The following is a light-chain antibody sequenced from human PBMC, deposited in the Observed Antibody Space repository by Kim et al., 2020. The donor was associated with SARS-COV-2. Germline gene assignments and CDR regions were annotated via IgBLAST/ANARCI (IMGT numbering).Light chain of an antibody. CDR3: QQYNNWPYS. V-gene: IGKV3-15*01. Sequence: VSPGERATRSCRASQSVSSNLAWYQQKPGQAPRLLIYGASTRATGIPARFSGSGSGTEFTLTISSLQSEDFAVYYCQQYNNWPYSFGQGTKLEI. CDR1: QSVSSN. CDR2: GAS. J-gene: IGKJ2*03.